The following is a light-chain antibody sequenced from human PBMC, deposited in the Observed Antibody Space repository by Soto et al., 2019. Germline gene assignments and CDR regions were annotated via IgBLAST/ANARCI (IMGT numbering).Light chain of an antibody. J-gene: IGLJ2*01. CDR1: SSNIGSNY. Sequence: QSVLTQPPSASGTPGQRVTISCSGSSSNIGSNYVYWYQQLPGTAPKLLIYRNNQRPSGVPDRFSGSKSGTSASLAISGRRSEDEADYYCAAWDDSLSGLVFGGGTKLTFL. CDR2: RNN. CDR3: AAWDDSLSGLV. V-gene: IGLV1-47*01.